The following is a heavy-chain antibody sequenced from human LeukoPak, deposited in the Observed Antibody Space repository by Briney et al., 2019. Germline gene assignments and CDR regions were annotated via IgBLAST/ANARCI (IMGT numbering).Heavy chain of an antibody. CDR1: GYTFTSYY. J-gene: IGHJ4*02. CDR3: GRDPKLGIRGYTYGYIDY. V-gene: IGHV7-4-1*02. D-gene: IGHD5-18*01. CDR2: INTNTGNP. Sequence: EASVKVSCKASGYTFTSYYMHWVRQAPGQGLEWMGWINTNTGNPTYAQGFTGRYVFSLDTSVSTAYLQISGLKADDTAVYYCGRDPKLGIRGYTYGYIDYWGQGTLVTVSS.